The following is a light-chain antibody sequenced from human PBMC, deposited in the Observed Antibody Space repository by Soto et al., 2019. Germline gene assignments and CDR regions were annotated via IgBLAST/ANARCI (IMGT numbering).Light chain of an antibody. CDR1: QSISSY. CDR2: AAS. V-gene: IGKV1-39*01. J-gene: IGKJ2*01. Sequence: DIQMTQSPSSLSASVGHRVTITCRASQSISSYLNWYQQKPGKAPKLLIYAASSLQSGVPSRFSGSGSGTDFTLTISNLQPEDFATYYCQQSYSTPMYTFGQGTKLEIK. CDR3: QQSYSTPMYT.